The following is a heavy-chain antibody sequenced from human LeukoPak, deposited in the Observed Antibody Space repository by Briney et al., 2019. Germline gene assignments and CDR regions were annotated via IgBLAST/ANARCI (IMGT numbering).Heavy chain of an antibody. CDR1: GFTFSSYW. V-gene: IGHV3-74*01. Sequence: GGSLRLSCAASGFTFSSYWMHWVRQAPGKGLVWVSRINSDGSSTSYADSVKGRFTISRDNAKNTLYLQMNSLRAEDTAVYYCARVSYYYGSGSYTLDYWGQGTLVTVSS. CDR3: ARVSYYYGSGSYTLDY. D-gene: IGHD3-10*01. CDR2: INSDGSST. J-gene: IGHJ4*02.